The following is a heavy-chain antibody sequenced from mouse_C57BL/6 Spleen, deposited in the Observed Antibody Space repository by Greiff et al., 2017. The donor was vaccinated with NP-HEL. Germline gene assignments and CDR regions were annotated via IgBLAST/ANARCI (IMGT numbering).Heavy chain of an antibody. CDR2: IHPNSGST. CDR3: ARDYYGSSDAMDY. D-gene: IGHD1-1*01. Sequence: QVQLQQPGAELVKPGASVKLSCKASGYTFTSYWMHWVKQRPGQGLEWIGMIHPNSGSTNYNEKFKSKATLTVDKSSSTAYMQLSSLTSEDSAVYYCARDYYGSSDAMDYWGQGTSVTVSS. J-gene: IGHJ4*01. CDR1: GYTFTSYW. V-gene: IGHV1-64*01.